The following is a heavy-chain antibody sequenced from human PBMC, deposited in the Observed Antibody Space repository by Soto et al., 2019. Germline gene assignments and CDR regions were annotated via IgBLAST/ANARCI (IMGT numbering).Heavy chain of an antibody. D-gene: IGHD3-10*01. J-gene: IGHJ6*02. CDR2: INPSGGST. CDR1: GYTFTSYY. CDR3: AGCGSGEYFRAPLNDYYYGMDV. V-gene: IGHV1-46*01. Sequence: QVQLVQSGAEVKKPGASVKVSCKASGYTFTSYYMHWVRQAPGQGLEWMGIINPSGGSTSYAQKCRDRVRRTSETSHSAVNMELSSRRSENTAVYYYAGCGSGEYFRAPLNDYYYGMDVWGQGTTVTVSS.